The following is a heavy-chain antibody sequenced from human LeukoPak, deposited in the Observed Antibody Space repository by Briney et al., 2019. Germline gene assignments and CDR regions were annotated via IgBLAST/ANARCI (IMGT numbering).Heavy chain of an antibody. D-gene: IGHD3-22*01. CDR2: IYYSGST. J-gene: IGHJ5*02. V-gene: IGHV4-59*01. CDR3: ARGPQLGYYDSSGSPPLFDP. CDR1: GGSISSYY. Sequence: TASETLSLTYTVAGGSISSYYWSWIRQPPGKGLEWIGYIYYSGSTNYNASLKSRVTISVDTSKNQFSLKLSSVTAAVTAVYSCARGPQLGYYDSSGSPPLFDPWGQGTLVTVSS.